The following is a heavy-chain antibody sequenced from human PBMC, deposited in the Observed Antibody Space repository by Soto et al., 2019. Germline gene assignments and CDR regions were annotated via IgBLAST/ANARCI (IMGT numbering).Heavy chain of an antibody. Sequence: SVKVSCKASGGTFSSYAISWVRQAPGQGLEWMGGIIPIFGTANYAQKFQGRVTITADESTSTAYMELSSLRSEDTAVYYCARDKKGGGGWGPGGGLAPGGGGTLVTVPS. D-gene: IGHD3-10*01. CDR1: GGTFSSYA. V-gene: IGHV1-69*13. CDR2: IIPIFGTA. J-gene: IGHJ4*02. CDR3: ARDKKGGGGWGPGGGLAP.